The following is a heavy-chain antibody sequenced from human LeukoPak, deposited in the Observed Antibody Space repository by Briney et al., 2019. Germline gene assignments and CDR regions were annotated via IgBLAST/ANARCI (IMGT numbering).Heavy chain of an antibody. D-gene: IGHD3-10*01. CDR1: GFTFSSYS. Sequence: GGSLRLSCAASGFTFSSYSMNWVRQAPGKGLEWVTSISSSSSYIYYADSVKGRFTISRDNAKNSLYLQMNSLRAEDTAVYYCARDYYGSGSYTSWGQGTLVTVSS. CDR2: ISSSSSYI. CDR3: ARDYYGSGSYTS. V-gene: IGHV3-21*01. J-gene: IGHJ4*02.